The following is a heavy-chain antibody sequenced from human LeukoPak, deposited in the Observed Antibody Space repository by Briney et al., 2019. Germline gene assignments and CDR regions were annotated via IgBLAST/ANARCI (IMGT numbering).Heavy chain of an antibody. Sequence: GGSLRLSCAASGFTFSDHHKDWVRQAPGKGLEWIGRTRNKANSCTTEYAASVKGRFTISRDDSKNSLYLQMNSLKTEDTAVYYFGIVGLLQFYYFDYWGEGTLVTASS. CDR1: GFTFSDHH. J-gene: IGHJ4*02. D-gene: IGHD5-24*01. CDR3: GIVGLLQFYYFDY. V-gene: IGHV3-72*01. CDR2: TRNKANSCTT.